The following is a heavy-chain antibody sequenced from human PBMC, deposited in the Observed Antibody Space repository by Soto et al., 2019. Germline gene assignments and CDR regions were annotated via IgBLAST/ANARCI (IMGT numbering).Heavy chain of an antibody. CDR1: GYTFTSYD. CDR2: MNPNSGNT. Sequence: SVKVSCKASGYTFTSYDINWVRQATGQGLEWMGWMNPNSGNTGYAQKFQGRVTMTRNTSISTAYMELSSLRSEDTAVYYCARGRSIEVPAAIRYYYYYGMDVWGQGTTVTVSS. D-gene: IGHD2-2*01. J-gene: IGHJ6*02. CDR3: ARGRSIEVPAAIRYYYYYGMDV. V-gene: IGHV1-8*01.